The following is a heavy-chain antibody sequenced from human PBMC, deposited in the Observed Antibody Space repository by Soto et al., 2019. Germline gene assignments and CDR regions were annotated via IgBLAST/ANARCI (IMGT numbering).Heavy chain of an antibody. Sequence: ASVKVSCKASGGTFSSYAISWVRQAPGQGLEWMGGIIPIFGTANYAQKFQGRVTITADESTSTAYMELSSLRSEDTAGYYCARERPTAPILDYGDYYYYGMDVWGQGTTVTVSS. CDR3: ARERPTAPILDYGDYYYYGMDV. CDR2: IIPIFGTA. CDR1: GGTFSSYA. J-gene: IGHJ6*02. V-gene: IGHV1-69*13. D-gene: IGHD4-17*01.